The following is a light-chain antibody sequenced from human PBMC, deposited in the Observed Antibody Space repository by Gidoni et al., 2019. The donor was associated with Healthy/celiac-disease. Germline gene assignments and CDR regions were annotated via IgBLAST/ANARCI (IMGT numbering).Light chain of an antibody. J-gene: IGKJ1*01. CDR2: GAS. CDR1: QSVSSN. CDR3: QHYNNWPQA. Sequence: EIVMTQSPATLSMSPGERATVSCRASQSVSSNLAWYQQKPGQAPRLLIYGASTRATGIPARFSGSGSGTEFSLTISSLQSEDFAVYYCQHYNNWPQAFXQXTNVEIK. V-gene: IGKV3-15*01.